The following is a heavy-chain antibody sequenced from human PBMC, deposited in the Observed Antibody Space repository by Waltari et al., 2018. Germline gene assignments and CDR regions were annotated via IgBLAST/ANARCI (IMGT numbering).Heavy chain of an antibody. D-gene: IGHD6-19*01. CDR1: GGSFSGYY. V-gene: IGHV4-34*01. CDR2: INHCGST. CDR3: ARGLPSSGWSSYYYYGMDV. J-gene: IGHJ6*02. Sequence: QVQLQQWGAGLLKPSETLSLTCAVYGGSFSGYYWSWIRQPPGKGLEWIGEINHCGSTNYNPSLKSRVTISVDTSKNQFSLKLSSVTAADTAVYYCARGLPSSGWSSYYYYGMDVWGQGTTVTVSS.